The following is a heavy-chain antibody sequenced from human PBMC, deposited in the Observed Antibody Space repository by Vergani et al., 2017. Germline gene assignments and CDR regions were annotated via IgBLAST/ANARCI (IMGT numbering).Heavy chain of an antibody. V-gene: IGHV5-51*01. CDR1: GYIFSNFW. CDR3: ASGGHGSENGGALQL. J-gene: IGHJ3*01. CDR2: IYPGGSEV. Sequence: EKQFVQSGSDTKKPGESLKISCRAFGYIFSNFWIGWVRQPPGRGLEWMWIIYPGGSEVMSNPTFRGQVIFSVDTAVNTAYLHWHILQASDTATYFCASGGHGSENGGALQLWGQGTNITVSS. D-gene: IGHD3-10*01.